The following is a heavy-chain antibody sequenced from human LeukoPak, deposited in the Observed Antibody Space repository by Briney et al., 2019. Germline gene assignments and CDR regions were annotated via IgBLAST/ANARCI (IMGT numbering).Heavy chain of an antibody. CDR2: IYYSGST. CDR3: ARSGYSSGMARLDY. J-gene: IGHJ4*02. CDR1: GGSISSYY. D-gene: IGHD6-19*01. V-gene: IGHV4-59*01. Sequence: PSETLSLTCTVSGGSISSYYWSWIRQPPGKGLEWIGYIYYSGSTNYNPSLKSRVTISVDTSKTQFSLKLSSVTAADTAVYYCARSGYSSGMARLDYWGQGTLVTVSS.